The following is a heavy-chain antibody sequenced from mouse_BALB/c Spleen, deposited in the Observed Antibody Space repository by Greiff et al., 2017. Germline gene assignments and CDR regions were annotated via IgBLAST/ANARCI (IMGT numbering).Heavy chain of an antibody. CDR3: ARDYYGYAMDY. J-gene: IGHJ4*01. D-gene: IGHD1-1*01. Sequence: EVHLVESGGGLVKPGGSLKLSCAASGFTFSDYYMYWVRQTPEKRLEWVATISDGGSYTYYPDSVKGRFTISRDNAKNNLYLQMSSLKSEDTAMYYCARDYYGYAMDYWGQGTSVTVSS. V-gene: IGHV5-4*02. CDR2: ISDGGSYT. CDR1: GFTFSDYY.